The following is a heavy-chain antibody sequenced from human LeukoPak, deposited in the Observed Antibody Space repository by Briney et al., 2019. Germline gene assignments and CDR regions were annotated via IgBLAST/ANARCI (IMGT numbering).Heavy chain of an antibody. V-gene: IGHV3-7*01. J-gene: IGHJ4*02. CDR1: GFTLSSCG. D-gene: IGHD3-22*01. Sequence: GGSLRLSCATSGFTLSSCGVDWVRQAPGKGLEWVADMKEDGNEKNYLASVQGRFTISRDIAGNAVHLEMNSLRVEDTAVYYCTRMLLFQSSSYRPSDYWGQGTLVTVSS. CDR3: TRMLLFQSSSYRPSDY. CDR2: MKEDGNEK.